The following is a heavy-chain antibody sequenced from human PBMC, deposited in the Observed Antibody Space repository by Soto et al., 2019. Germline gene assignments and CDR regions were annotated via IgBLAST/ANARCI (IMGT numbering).Heavy chain of an antibody. V-gene: IGHV3-15*01. CDR2: IKSKTDGGTT. CDR1: GFMFSNAW. Sequence: GGSLRLSCAASGFMFSNAWMSWVRQAPGKGLEWVGRIKSKTDGGTTDYAAPVKGRFTISRDDSKNTLYLQMNSLKTEDTAVYYCTTDQYHGGRGYWGQGTLVTVSS. D-gene: IGHD1-26*01. J-gene: IGHJ4*02. CDR3: TTDQYHGGRGY.